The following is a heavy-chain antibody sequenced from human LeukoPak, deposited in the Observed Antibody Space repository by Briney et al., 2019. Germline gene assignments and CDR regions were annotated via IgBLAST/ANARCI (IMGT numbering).Heavy chain of an antibody. CDR2: IYYSGST. CDR3: ARIFKDSSGWPQVDY. V-gene: IGHV4-59*01. CDR1: GGSISSYY. D-gene: IGHD6-19*01. J-gene: IGHJ4*02. Sequence: SETLSLTCTVSGGSISSYYWSWIRQPPGKGLEWIGYIYYSGSTNYNPSLKSRVTISVDTSKNQFSLKLSSVTAADTAVYYCARIFKDSSGWPQVDYWGQGTLVAVSS.